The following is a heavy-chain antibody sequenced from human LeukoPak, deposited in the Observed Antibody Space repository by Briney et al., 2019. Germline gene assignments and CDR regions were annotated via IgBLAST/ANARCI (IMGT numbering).Heavy chain of an antibody. J-gene: IGHJ4*02. CDR1: GFTFSNYH. CDR2: ISSSRSYI. D-gene: IGHD6-13*01. CDR3: ARATAAAIFYPFDY. Sequence: GGSLRLSCAASGFTFSNYHMNWVRQGPGKGLEWVSSISSSRSYIYYADSVKGRFTISRDNAKNSLYLQMNRLRAEDTAVYYCARATAAAIFYPFDYWGQGTLVTVSS. V-gene: IGHV3-21*01.